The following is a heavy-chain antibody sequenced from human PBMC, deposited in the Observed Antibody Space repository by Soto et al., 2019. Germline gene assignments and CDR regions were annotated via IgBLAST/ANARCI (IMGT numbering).Heavy chain of an antibody. CDR3: AREWRDYYFDY. J-gene: IGHJ4*02. V-gene: IGHV4-31*03. CDR2: IYYSGST. CDR1: GGSISSGGYY. Sequence: PSETLSLTCTVSGGSISSGGYYWSWIRQHPGKGLEWIGYIYYSGSTYYNPSLKSRVTISVETSKNQFSLKLSSVTAADTAVYYCAREWRDYYFDYWGQGTLVTVSS.